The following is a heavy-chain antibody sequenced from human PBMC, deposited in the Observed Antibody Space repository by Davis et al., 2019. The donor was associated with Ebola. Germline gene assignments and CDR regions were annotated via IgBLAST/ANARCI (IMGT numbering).Heavy chain of an antibody. CDR1: GFTFSSYG. Sequence: GGSLRLSCAASGFTFSSYGMHWVRQAPGKGLEWVAVISYDESNKYYADSVKGRFTISRDNSKNTLYLQMNSLRAEDTAVYYCAKDFTYYYDSSGYYSSYFDYWGQGTLVTVSS. V-gene: IGHV3-30*18. J-gene: IGHJ4*02. CDR3: AKDFTYYYDSSGYYSSYFDY. D-gene: IGHD3-22*01. CDR2: ISYDESNK.